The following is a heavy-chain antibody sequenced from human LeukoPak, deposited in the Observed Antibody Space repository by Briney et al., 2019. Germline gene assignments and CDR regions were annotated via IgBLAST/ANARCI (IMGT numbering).Heavy chain of an antibody. CDR1: GFTFSSYW. Sequence: GGSLRLSCAASGFTFSSYWMHWVRQAPGKGLVWVSRINSDGSSTSYADSVKGRFTISRDDAKNTLYLQMNSLRAEDTAVYYCARAPGYSSSWSRGYWGQGTLVTVSS. V-gene: IGHV3-74*01. CDR3: ARAPGYSSSWSRGY. D-gene: IGHD6-13*01. J-gene: IGHJ4*02. CDR2: INSDGSST.